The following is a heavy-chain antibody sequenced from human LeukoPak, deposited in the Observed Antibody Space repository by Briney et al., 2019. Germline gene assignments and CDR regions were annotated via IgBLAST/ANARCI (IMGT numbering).Heavy chain of an antibody. CDR1: GDSINSGQFY. D-gene: IGHD3/OR15-3a*01. CDR2: IHHRGIT. Sequence: PSETLSLTCTVSGDSINSGQFYWSWIRQPPGKGLEWIGYIHHRGITNYNPSLKSRVSMSVDTSKSQLSLKLKSVTAADTAVYYCARGLGPAYWGQGTLVTVSS. CDR3: ARGLGPAY. J-gene: IGHJ4*02. V-gene: IGHV4-30-4*08.